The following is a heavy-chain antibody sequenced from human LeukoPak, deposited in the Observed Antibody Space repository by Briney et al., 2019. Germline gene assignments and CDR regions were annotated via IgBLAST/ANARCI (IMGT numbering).Heavy chain of an antibody. Sequence: PSQTLSLTCTVSGGSIGSGVYYWSWVRQSPGTGLEWIGNIYYSGSAYYNPSLKSRVSISVDTSKYQFSLKLRSVTAADTAVYYCARDDGDYSSPYWYFDLWGRGTLVTVSS. CDR3: ARDDGDYSSPYWYFDL. J-gene: IGHJ2*01. CDR1: GGSIGSGVYY. V-gene: IGHV4-30-4*01. CDR2: IYYSGSA. D-gene: IGHD4-17*01.